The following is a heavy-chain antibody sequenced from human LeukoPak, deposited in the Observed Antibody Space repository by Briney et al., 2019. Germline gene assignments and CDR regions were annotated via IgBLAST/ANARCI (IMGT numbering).Heavy chain of an antibody. J-gene: IGHJ4*02. V-gene: IGHV1-46*01. CDR1: GYTFTSYY. CDR2: INPSGGST. CDR3: ARIRARVVTGEYYFDY. Sequence: GASVKVSCTASGYTFTSYYMHWVRQAPGQGLEWMGIINPSGGSTSYAQKFQGRVTMTRDTSTSTVYMELSSLRSEDTAVYYCARIRARVVTGEYYFDYWGQGTLVTVSS. D-gene: IGHD4-23*01.